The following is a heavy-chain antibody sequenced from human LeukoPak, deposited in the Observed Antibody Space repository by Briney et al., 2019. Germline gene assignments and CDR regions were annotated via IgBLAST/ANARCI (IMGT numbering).Heavy chain of an antibody. V-gene: IGHV1-46*01. CDR1: GYTFTSYY. CDR2: INPSGGST. D-gene: IGHD5-24*01. CDR3: AREGRWLQPTVPSCAVDF. J-gene: IGHJ6*02. Sequence: GASVKVSFKAAGYTFTSYYMHWVRQAPGQGLEWMGIINPSGGSTSYAQKFQGRVTMTRDTSTSTVYMELSSLRSEDTAVYYCAREGRWLQPTVPSCAVDFWGQGTTVTVSS.